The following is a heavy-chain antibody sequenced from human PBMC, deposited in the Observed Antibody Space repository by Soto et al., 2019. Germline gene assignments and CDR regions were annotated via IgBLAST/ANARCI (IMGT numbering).Heavy chain of an antibody. CDR3: ARDKITGLFDY. CDR1: GGSIISNRDFY. D-gene: IGHD3-10*01. J-gene: IGHJ4*02. V-gene: IGHV4-39*02. Sequence: SETLSLTCSVSGGSIISNRDFYWGWIRQSPGEGLEWIASVYLTGNTYYNPSLKSRVTISVDTSKNQFYLKLNSVATADTAVYYCARDKITGLFDYWGQGTLVTVSS. CDR2: VYLTGNT.